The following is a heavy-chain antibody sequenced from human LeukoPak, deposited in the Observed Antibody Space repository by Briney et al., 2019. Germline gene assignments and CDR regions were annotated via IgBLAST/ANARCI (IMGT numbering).Heavy chain of an antibody. Sequence: QSGGSLRLSCAACGFTVSSNYMSWVRQAPGKGLEWVSVIYSGGSTYYADSVKGRFTISRDNSKNTLYLQMNSLRAEDTAVYYCARAPGRARDYWGQGTLVTVSS. CDR1: GFTVSSNY. J-gene: IGHJ4*02. D-gene: IGHD1-14*01. CDR2: IYSGGST. CDR3: ARAPGRARDY. V-gene: IGHV3-66*01.